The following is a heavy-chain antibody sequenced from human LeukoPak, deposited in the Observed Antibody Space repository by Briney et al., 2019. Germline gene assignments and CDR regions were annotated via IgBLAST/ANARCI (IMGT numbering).Heavy chain of an antibody. V-gene: IGHV1-18*01. D-gene: IGHD3-3*01. Sequence: AASVKVSCKASSYTFTNYGISWWRQAPGQGLEWMGWISIYNGNTDYAQKLRGRVTMTTDTSTSTAYMELRSLRSADTAVYYCARITYDFWSGYYMPDDPWGQGTLVTVSS. CDR1: SYTFTNYG. CDR2: ISIYNGNT. CDR3: ARITYDFWSGYYMPDDP. J-gene: IGHJ5*02.